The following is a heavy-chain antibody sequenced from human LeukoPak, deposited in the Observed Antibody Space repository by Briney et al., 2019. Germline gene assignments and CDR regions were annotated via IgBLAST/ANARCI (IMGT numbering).Heavy chain of an antibody. V-gene: IGHV3-66*01. J-gene: IGHJ4*02. D-gene: IGHD7-27*01. CDR1: GFTVNRTY. Sequence: PGGSLRLSCAASGFTVNRTYMSWVRQAPGRGLEWVSVIYSGGATYYSDSVKGRFTISRDNSKNTLYLQMNSLRAEDTAVYYCANGWGNRYFDHWGQGTLVTVSS. CDR2: IYSGGAT. CDR3: ANGWGNRYFDH.